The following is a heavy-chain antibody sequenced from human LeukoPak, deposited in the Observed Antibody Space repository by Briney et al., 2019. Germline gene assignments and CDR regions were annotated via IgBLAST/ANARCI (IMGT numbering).Heavy chain of an antibody. CDR3: ATHQGGSQFDFDS. Sequence: PGGTLRLSCAASGFTFSSYGMSWVRQAPGKGLEWVSAISGSGGSTYYADSVKGRFTISRDNSKNTLYLQMNSLRAEDTAMYYCATHQGGSQFDFDSWGQGALVTVSS. D-gene: IGHD3-16*01. J-gene: IGHJ4*02. V-gene: IGHV3-23*01. CDR2: ISGSGGST. CDR1: GFTFSSYG.